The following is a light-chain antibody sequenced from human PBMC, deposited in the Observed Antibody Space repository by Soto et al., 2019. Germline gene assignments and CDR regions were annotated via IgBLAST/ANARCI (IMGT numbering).Light chain of an antibody. CDR2: GAS. V-gene: IGKV3-20*01. CDR1: QSVDTTF. CDR3: QQYMSSVT. J-gene: IGKJ1*01. Sequence: DIVMTQSPDSLAVSLGERATLSCRASQSVDTTFFAWYQKKPGQAPRLLIYGASKRATGIPDRFSGSGSGTDFTVSIIILEPEDFAVYYCQQYMSSVTFGQGTKVEIK.